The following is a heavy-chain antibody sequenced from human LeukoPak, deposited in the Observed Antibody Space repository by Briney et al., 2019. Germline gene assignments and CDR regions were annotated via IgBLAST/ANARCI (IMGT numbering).Heavy chain of an antibody. CDR3: ARDGGFVPAANNWFDP. CDR1: GYTFTGYY. V-gene: IGHV1-2*02. CDR2: INPNSGGT. Sequence: ASVKVSCKASGYTFTGYYMHWVRQAPGQWLEWMGWINPNSGGTNYAQKFQGRVTMTRDTSISTAYMELSRLRSDDTAVYYCARDGGFVPAANNWFDPWGQGTLVTVSS. J-gene: IGHJ5*02. D-gene: IGHD2-2*01.